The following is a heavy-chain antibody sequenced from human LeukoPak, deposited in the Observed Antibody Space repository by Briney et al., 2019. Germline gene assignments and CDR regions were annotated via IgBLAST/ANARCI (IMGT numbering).Heavy chain of an antibody. Sequence: SETLSLACTVSSGSISGHYWSWIRQSPGRGLEWIGNIYTSGITKYNPSLNSRVTISIDTSKNRFSLKVTSMTAADTAIYYCARQAQDGTDNYFDPWGRGILVTVSS. CDR2: IYTSGIT. CDR3: ARQAQDGTDNYFDP. D-gene: IGHD1-14*01. V-gene: IGHV4-4*09. J-gene: IGHJ5*02. CDR1: SGSISGHY.